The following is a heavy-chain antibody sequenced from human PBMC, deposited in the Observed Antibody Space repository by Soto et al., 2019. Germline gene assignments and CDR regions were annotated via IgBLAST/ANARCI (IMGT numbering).Heavy chain of an antibody. CDR1: GSTFSSDV. J-gene: IGHJ6*03. D-gene: IGHD3-10*01. Sequence: EVQLLESGGGLVQPGGSLRLSCVASGSTFSSDVMSWVRQAPGKGLEWVSGISGGTTYYADSVKGRFTISRDNAKNSVYLQMNSLTAEDTALYYCARDFKESQYYYYCMDVWGKGTTVTVSS. CDR2: ISGGTT. V-gene: IGHV3-23*01. CDR3: ARDFKESQYYYYCMDV.